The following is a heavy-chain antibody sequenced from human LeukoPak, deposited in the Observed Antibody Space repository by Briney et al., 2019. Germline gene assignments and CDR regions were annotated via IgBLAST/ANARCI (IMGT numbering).Heavy chain of an antibody. Sequence: ASAKVSCKASGYTFTSYDINLVRQATGQGLEWMGWMNPNSGNTGYAQKFQGRVTITRDTSISTAYMELSSLRSEDTAVYYCARKRSSSWYRYWFDPWGQGTLVTVSS. D-gene: IGHD6-13*01. CDR1: GYTFTSYD. J-gene: IGHJ5*02. CDR3: ARKRSSSWYRYWFDP. CDR2: MNPNSGNT. V-gene: IGHV1-8*03.